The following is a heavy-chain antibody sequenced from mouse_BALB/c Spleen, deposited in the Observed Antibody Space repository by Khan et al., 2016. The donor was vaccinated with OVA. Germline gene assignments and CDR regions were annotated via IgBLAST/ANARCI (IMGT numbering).Heavy chain of an antibody. J-gene: IGHJ4*01. CDR3: ARGNYYGYAMDY. CDR2: ISYSGST. CDR1: GYSITSNYA. D-gene: IGHD1-1*01. V-gene: IGHV3-2*02. Sequence: VQLKESGPGLVKPSQSLSLTCTVTGYSITSNYAWNWIRQFPGNKLEWMGYISYSGSTSYNPSLKSRISITRDTSKNQFFLQLNSVTTEDTATXSCARGNYYGYAMDYWGQGTAVTVSS.